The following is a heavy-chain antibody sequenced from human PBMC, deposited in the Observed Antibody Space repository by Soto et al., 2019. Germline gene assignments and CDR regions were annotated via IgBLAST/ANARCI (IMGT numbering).Heavy chain of an antibody. CDR3: AREDCSGVRCPQPRFSYSGMDV. CDR2: ISSSGSTR. J-gene: IGHJ6*02. D-gene: IGHD2-15*01. Sequence: PGGSLRLSCAASGFTFSGYYMSWVRQAPGKGLEWLSYISSSGSTRNYADSVKGRFTISRDNAKNSLYLQMNSLGVEDTAVYYCAREDCSGVRCPQPRFSYSGMDVWGQGTTVTVSS. CDR1: GFTFSGYY. V-gene: IGHV3-11*01.